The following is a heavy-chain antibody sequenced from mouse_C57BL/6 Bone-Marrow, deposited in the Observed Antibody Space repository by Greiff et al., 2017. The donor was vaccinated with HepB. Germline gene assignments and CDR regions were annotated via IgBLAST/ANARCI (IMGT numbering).Heavy chain of an antibody. CDR3: ARRELGPFDY. J-gene: IGHJ2*01. V-gene: IGHV1-61*01. Sequence: QVQLQQPGAELVRPGSSVKLSCKASGYTFTSYWMDWVKQRPGQGLEWIGNIYPSDSETHYNQKFKDKATLTVDKSSSTAYMQLSSLTSEDSAVYYCARRELGPFDYWGQGTTLTVSS. CDR1: GYTFTSYW. CDR2: IYPSDSET. D-gene: IGHD4-1*01.